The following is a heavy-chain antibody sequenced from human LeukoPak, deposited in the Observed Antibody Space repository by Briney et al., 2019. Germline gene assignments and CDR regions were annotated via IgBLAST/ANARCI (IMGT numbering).Heavy chain of an antibody. J-gene: IGHJ4*02. D-gene: IGHD6-19*01. CDR3: ARREGAYSSDWYLGY. V-gene: IGHV3-21*01. CDR1: GFTFSSYS. CDR2: ISSSSSYI. Sequence: GGSLRLSCAASGFTFSSYSMNWVRQAPGKGLEWVSSISSSSSYIYYADSVKGRFTISRDNAKNSLYLQMNSLRAEDTAVYYCARREGAYSSDWYLGYWGQGTLVTVSS.